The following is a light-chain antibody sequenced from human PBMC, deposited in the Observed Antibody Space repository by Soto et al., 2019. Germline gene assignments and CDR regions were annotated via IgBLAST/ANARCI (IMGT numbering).Light chain of an antibody. J-gene: IGLJ3*02. CDR1: TGAGTSDYY. V-gene: IGLV7-43*01. CDR3: LLYYGGGHPWV. Sequence: CASTTGAGTSDYYPNWFQQRPGQAPRALIYNTNNRHSWTPARFSGSLLGGKAALTLSGVQPEDEAEYYCLLYYGGGHPWVFGGGTKLTVL. CDR2: NTN.